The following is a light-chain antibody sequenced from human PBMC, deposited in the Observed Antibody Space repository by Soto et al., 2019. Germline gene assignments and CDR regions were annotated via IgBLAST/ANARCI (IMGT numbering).Light chain of an antibody. V-gene: IGKV3-20*01. CDR3: QQFDNSRLT. Sequence: IVLTQSPGTLSLSPGETATLSCRASQSVSSTFLTWYQQKPGQAPRLLIYGAFTRAAGIPDRFSGSGSGTDFTLTNSRVEPEDFAVYFCQQFDNSRLTFGGGTKVEIK. CDR1: QSVSSTF. J-gene: IGKJ4*01. CDR2: GAF.